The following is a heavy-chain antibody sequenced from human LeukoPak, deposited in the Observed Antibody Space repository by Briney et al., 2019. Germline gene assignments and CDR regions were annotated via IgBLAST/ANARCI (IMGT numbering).Heavy chain of an antibody. CDR2: IYWNDDK. D-gene: IGHD3-22*01. V-gene: IGHV2-5*01. J-gene: IGHJ5*02. CDR1: GFSLNTSGVS. CDR3: AQGKYYYESSAGYNWFDP. Sequence: ESGPTLVNPTQTLTLTCTFSGFSLNTSGVSVGWSRQPPGKALEWLALIYWNDDKHYSPSLKSRITITKDSSKNQVVLTMTNMDPVDTATYYCAQGKYYYESSAGYNWFDPWGQGTLVTVSS.